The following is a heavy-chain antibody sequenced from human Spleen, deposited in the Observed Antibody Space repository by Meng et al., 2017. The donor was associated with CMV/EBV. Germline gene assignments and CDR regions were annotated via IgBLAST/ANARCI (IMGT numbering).Heavy chain of an antibody. Sequence: GESLKISCAASGFTFSNYAMHWVRQAPGKGLEWVSVIYSGGSTYYADSVKGRFTISRDNSKNTLYLQMNSLRAEDTAVYYCARGGSYSGYDWYFDYWGQGTLVTVSS. D-gene: IGHD5-12*01. CDR1: GFTFSNYA. V-gene: IGHV3-53*01. CDR3: ARGGSYSGYDWYFDY. CDR2: IYSGGST. J-gene: IGHJ4*02.